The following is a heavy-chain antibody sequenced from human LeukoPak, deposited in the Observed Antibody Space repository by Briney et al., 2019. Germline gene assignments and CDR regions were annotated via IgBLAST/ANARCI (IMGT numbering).Heavy chain of an antibody. CDR2: IKQDGSGK. D-gene: IGHD3-3*01. V-gene: IGHV3-7*05. Sequence: PGGSLRLSCAASGFTFSSYWMSWVRQAPGKGLEWVATIKQDGSGKYYVDSVKGRFTISRDNAKNSLYLQMNSLRAEDTAVYYCARITKRSRFLEWLLYERGPFDYWGQGTLVTVS. J-gene: IGHJ4*02. CDR1: GFTFSSYW. CDR3: ARITKRSRFLEWLLYERGPFDY.